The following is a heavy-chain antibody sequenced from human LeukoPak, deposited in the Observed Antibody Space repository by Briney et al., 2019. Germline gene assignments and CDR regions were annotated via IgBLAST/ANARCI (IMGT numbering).Heavy chain of an antibody. D-gene: IGHD4-11*01. CDR3: VRKHSNPVYGMDV. CDR1: GLTVSSNY. V-gene: IGHV3-66*01. CDR2: LYSGGTT. J-gene: IGHJ6*02. Sequence: GGSLRLSCAASGLTVSSNYMSWVRQAPGKGLVWVSILYSGGTTYYVDSVKGRFTISRDNSKNTLYLQLNSLRAEDTAVYYCVRKHSNPVYGMDVWGQGTTVTVSS.